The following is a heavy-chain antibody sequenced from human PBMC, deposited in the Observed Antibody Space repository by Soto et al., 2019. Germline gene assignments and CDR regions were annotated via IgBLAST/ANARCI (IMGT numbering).Heavy chain of an antibody. CDR1: GGSFSSNS. CDR2: IIPIFGTA. V-gene: IGHV1-69*13. Sequence: SVKVSCTASGGSFSSNSISWVRQAPGQGLEWMGGIIPIFGTANYAQKFQGRVTITADESTSTAYMELSSLRSEDTAVYYCAIEYSSSPPYYPIGYWGQGTLVTVSS. D-gene: IGHD6-6*01. CDR3: AIEYSSSPPYYPIGY. J-gene: IGHJ4*02.